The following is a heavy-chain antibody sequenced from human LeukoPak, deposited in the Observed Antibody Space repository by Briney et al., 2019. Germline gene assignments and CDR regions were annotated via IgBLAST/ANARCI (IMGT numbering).Heavy chain of an antibody. CDR1: GFTFSSYG. V-gene: IGHV3-33*01. D-gene: IGHD2-15*01. CDR2: IWYDGSNK. J-gene: IGHJ6*02. CDR3: ARDHSPDYYYYGMDV. Sequence: PGRSLRLSCAASGFTFSSYGMHWVRRAPGKGLEWVAVIWYDGSNKYYADSAKGRFTISRDNSKNTLYLQMNSLRAEDTAVYYCARDHSPDYYYYGMDVWGQGTTVTVSS.